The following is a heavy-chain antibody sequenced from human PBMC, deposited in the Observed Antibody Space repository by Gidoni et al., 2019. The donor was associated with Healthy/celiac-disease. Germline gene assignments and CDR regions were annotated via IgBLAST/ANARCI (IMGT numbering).Heavy chain of an antibody. CDR3: VKDSLRIAAAGKFDY. V-gene: IGHV3-64D*06. CDR1: GFTSSSYA. J-gene: IGHJ4*02. CDR2: ISSNGGST. Sequence: EGQPGESGGGFVPPGGALGLPCSASGFTSSSYAMHWVRQAPGKGLEYVSAISSNGGSTYYADSVKGRFTIFRDNSKNTLYLQMSSLRAEDTAVYYCVKDSLRIAAAGKFDYWGQGTLVTVSS. D-gene: IGHD6-13*01.